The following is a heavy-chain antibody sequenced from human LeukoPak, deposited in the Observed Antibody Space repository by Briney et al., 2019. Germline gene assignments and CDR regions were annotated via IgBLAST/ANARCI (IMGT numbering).Heavy chain of an antibody. V-gene: IGHV3-43*02. J-gene: IGHJ5*02. CDR2: ISKDGGGT. D-gene: IGHD6-19*01. CDR3: AKGGQWLIMS. Sequence: PGGSLRLSCAASGFTFDDYAMHWARQAPGKGLEWVCLISKDGGGTYYADSVKGRFTISRDNSKNSLDLQMNSLRTEYTAFYYCAKGGQWLIMSWGQGTLVTVSS. CDR1: GFTFDDYA.